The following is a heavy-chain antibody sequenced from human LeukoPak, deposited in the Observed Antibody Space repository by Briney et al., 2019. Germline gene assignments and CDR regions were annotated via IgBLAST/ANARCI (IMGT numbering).Heavy chain of an antibody. J-gene: IGHJ4*02. CDR3: ARDRPYSYGYYFDY. CDR2: ISYDGSNK. CDR1: GFTFSSYA. D-gene: IGHD5-18*01. Sequence: AGGSLRLSCAASGFTFSSYAMHWVRQAPGKGLEWVAVISYDGSNKYYADSVKGRFTISRDNSKNTLYLQMNSLRAEDTAVYYCARDRPYSYGYYFDYWGQGTLVTVSS. V-gene: IGHV3-30*04.